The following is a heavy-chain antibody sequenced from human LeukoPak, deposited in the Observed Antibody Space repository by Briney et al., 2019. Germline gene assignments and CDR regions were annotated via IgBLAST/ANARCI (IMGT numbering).Heavy chain of an antibody. CDR1: GYTLTELS. CDR2: FDPEDGET. J-gene: IGHJ4*02. Sequence: ASVKVSCKVSGYTLTELSMHWVRQAPGKGLEWMGGFDPEDGETIYAQKFQGRVTMTEDTSTDTAYMELSGLRSEDTAVYYCATVTTMVRGVITPFDYWGQGTLVTVSS. D-gene: IGHD3-10*01. CDR3: ATVTTMVRGVITPFDY. V-gene: IGHV1-24*01.